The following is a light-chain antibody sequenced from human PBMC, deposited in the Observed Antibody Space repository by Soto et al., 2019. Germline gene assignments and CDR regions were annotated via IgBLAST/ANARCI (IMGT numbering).Light chain of an antibody. CDR1: QSVISNY. CDR2: GAS. CDR3: QHYGTSPQT. V-gene: IGKV3-20*01. J-gene: IGKJ1*01. Sequence: EVVLTQSPGTLSLSPGERATLSCRASQSVISNYLAWYQQRPGQTPRLLIYGASSRATGVADRFSGSGSGTDFTLTISRLEPEDFAVYYCQHYGTSPQTLGQGTKVDIK.